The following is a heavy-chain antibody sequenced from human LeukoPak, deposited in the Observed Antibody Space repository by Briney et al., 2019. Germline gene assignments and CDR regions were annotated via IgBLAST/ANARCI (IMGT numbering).Heavy chain of an antibody. Sequence: TGGSLRLSCAASGFTFSSYAMHWVRQAPGKGLEYVSAISSNGGSTYYANSVKGRFTISRDNSKNTLYLQMGSLRAEDMAVYYCARDRLTRDIVVVPAAGYYGMDVWGQGTTVTVSS. D-gene: IGHD2-2*01. CDR2: ISSNGGST. V-gene: IGHV3-64*01. CDR1: GFTFSSYA. CDR3: ARDRLTRDIVVVPAAGYYGMDV. J-gene: IGHJ6*02.